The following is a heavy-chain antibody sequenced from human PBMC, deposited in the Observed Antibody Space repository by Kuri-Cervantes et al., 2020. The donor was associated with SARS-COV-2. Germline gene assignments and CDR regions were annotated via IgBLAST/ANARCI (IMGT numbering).Heavy chain of an antibody. J-gene: IGHJ3*02. V-gene: IGHV4-59*01. Sequence: ESLKISCTVSGGSISSYYWSWIRQPPGKGLEWIGYIYYSGSTNYNPSLKSRVTISVDTSKNQFSLKLSSVTAADTAVYYCARTHYATLLDIWGQGTMVTVSS. CDR3: ARTHYATLLDI. CDR1: GGSISSYY. D-gene: IGHD2-2*01. CDR2: IYYSGST.